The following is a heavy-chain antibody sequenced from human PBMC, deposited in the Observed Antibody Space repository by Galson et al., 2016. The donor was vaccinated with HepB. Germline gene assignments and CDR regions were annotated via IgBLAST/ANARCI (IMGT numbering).Heavy chain of an antibody. Sequence: SLRLSCAASGFTVSNYYMTWVRQAPGKGLEWVSVIYSGGNTHYADSVRGRFTISRDNSNNTLYLQMSSPRAEDTAVYYCARGGDGYDYWGQGTPVTVSS. D-gene: IGHD5-24*01. J-gene: IGHJ4*02. CDR1: GFTVSNYY. CDR3: ARGGDGYDY. V-gene: IGHV3-53*01. CDR2: IYSGGNT.